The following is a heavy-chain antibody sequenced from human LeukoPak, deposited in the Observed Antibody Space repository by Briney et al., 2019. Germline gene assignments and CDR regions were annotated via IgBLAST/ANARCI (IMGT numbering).Heavy chain of an antibody. V-gene: IGHV3-33*06. J-gene: IGHJ4*02. CDR3: AKDSRGANFFGDFDY. CDR2: ISNDGSKT. CDR1: GFTFSLYG. D-gene: IGHD3-10*01. Sequence: SGGSLRLSCAASGFTFSLYGMHWVRQAPGKGLEWVALISNDGSKTYYADSVKGRFTISRDNSKNTVYLQVSSLRADDTAVYYCAKDSRGANFFGDFDYWGQGTLVTGSS.